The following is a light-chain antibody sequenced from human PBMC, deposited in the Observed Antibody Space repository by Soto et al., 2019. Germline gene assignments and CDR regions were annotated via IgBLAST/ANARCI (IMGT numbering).Light chain of an antibody. CDR1: SSDVGGYNY. CDR2: DVS. CDR3: SSFTSNNSYV. J-gene: IGLJ1*01. V-gene: IGLV2-14*01. Sequence: QSVLTQPASVSGSPGQLITVSCTETSSDVGGYNYVSWYQQHPGKAPKLIIYDVSVRPSGVSDRFSGSKSGNTASLTISGLQAEDEDDYYCSSFTSNNSYVFGGGTKVTVL.